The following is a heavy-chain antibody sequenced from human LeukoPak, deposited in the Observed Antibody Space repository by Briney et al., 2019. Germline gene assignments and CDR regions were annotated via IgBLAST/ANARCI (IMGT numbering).Heavy chain of an antibody. V-gene: IGHV1-2*02. Sequence: ASVKVSCKTSGYTFTGYYIHWMRQAPGQGLEWMGWIKPDIGVTNSAQKFQGRVTMSRDTSITTVYMELSGLRSDDTAVCYCAREIREGLPYYDYWGQGTLVTVSS. CDR2: IKPDIGVT. CDR1: GYTFTGYY. CDR3: AREIREGLPYYDY. J-gene: IGHJ4*02. D-gene: IGHD3-16*01.